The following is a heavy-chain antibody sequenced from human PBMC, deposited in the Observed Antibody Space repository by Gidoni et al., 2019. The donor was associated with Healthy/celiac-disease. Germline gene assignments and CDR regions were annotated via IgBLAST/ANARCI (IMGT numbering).Heavy chain of an antibody. Sequence: QVPLQQYGAEVKKPGASVKVPCTASGGTFSSHAISWVREAPGHGLEWMGGISPIFGTANYAQECQSIVTITAYESTSTAFMGLSSLRSEDSALYYCASESCGYDRFEYWGQGTRVTVSS. CDR3: ASESCGYDRFEY. J-gene: IGHJ4*02. D-gene: IGHD5-12*01. CDR2: ISPIFGTA. V-gene: IGHV1-69*01. CDR1: GGTFSSHA.